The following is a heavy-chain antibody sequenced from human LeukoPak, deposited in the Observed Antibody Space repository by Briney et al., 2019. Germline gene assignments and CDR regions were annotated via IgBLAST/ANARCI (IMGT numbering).Heavy chain of an antibody. CDR1: GFTFSSYG. Sequence: GGSLRLSCAASGFTFSSYGMHWVRQAPGKGLEWVSAISGSGGSTYYADSVKGRFTISRDNSKNTLYLQMNSLRAEDTAVYYCAKIPNSVATTGLYYFDYWGQGTLVTVSS. CDR2: ISGSGGST. CDR3: AKIPNSVATTGLYYFDY. D-gene: IGHD5-12*01. V-gene: IGHV3-23*01. J-gene: IGHJ4*02.